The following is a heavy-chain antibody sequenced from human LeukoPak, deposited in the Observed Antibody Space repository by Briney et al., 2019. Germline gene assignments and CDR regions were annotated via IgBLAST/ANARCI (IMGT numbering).Heavy chain of an antibody. CDR3: ARPTYSGSYYWFDY. V-gene: IGHV3-20*04. J-gene: IGHJ4*02. CDR2: INWNGGST. D-gene: IGHD1-26*01. Sequence: GGSLRLSCAASGFTFDNYGMSWVRQAPGKGLEWVSGINWNGGSTGYADSVKGRFTISRDNSKNTLYLQMNSLRAEDTAVYYCARPTYSGSYYWFDYWGQGTLVTVSS. CDR1: GFTFDNYG.